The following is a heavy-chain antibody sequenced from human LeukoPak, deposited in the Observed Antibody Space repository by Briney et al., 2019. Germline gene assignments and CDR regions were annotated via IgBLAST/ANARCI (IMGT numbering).Heavy chain of an antibody. CDR1: GITLSNYG. V-gene: IGHV3-23*01. CDR2: ISDSGGRT. D-gene: IGHD3-22*01. J-gene: IGHJ4*02. Sequence: GGSLRLSCAVSGITLSNYGMSWVRQAPGKGLEWVAGISDSGGRTNYADSVKGRFTIARDNPKNTLYLQMNSLRAEDTAVYFCAKRGVVIRVILVGFHKEAYYFDSWGQGALVTVSS. CDR3: AKRGVVIRVILVGFHKEAYYFDS.